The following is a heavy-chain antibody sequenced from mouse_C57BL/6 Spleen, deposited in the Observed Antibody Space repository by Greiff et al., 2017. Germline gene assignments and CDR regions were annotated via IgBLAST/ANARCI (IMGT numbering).Heavy chain of an antibody. CDR2: ISGGGGNT. V-gene: IGHV5-9*01. J-gene: IGHJ1*03. Sequence: EVKLMESGGGLVKPGGSLKLSCAASGFTFRSYTMSWVRQTPEKRLEWVATISGGGGNTYYPDSVKGRFTISRDNAKNTLYLQMSSLRSEDTALYYCARLWSWYFDVWGTGTTVTVSS. CDR3: ARLWSWYFDV. CDR1: GFTFRSYT. D-gene: IGHD1-1*02.